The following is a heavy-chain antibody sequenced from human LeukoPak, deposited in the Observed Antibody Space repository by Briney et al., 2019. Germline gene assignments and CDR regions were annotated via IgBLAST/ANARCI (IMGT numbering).Heavy chain of an antibody. D-gene: IGHD2-15*01. CDR1: GFTFSNAW. Sequence: GGXXRLSCAASGFTFSNAWMSWVRQAPGKGLEWVGRIKSKTDGGTTDYAAPGKGRFTISRDDSKNTLYLQMNSLKTEDTAVYYCTTDVVGAPSFDYWGQGTLVTVSS. V-gene: IGHV3-15*01. CDR3: TTDVVGAPSFDY. J-gene: IGHJ4*02. CDR2: IKSKTDGGTT.